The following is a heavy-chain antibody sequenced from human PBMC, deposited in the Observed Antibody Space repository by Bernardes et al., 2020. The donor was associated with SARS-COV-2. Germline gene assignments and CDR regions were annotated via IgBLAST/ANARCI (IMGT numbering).Heavy chain of an antibody. CDR1: GFTFSSYT. Sequence: GSLRFPSAAPGFTFSSYTMNWVRPAPGKGLEWISSISTSSSYISYSDSVRGRFTISRDNAKNSVSLQMNSLRAEDTAVYYCARVDFSNLYYFDYWGQGTPVTVSS. D-gene: IGHD4-4*01. V-gene: IGHV3-21*06. CDR3: ARVDFSNLYYFDY. J-gene: IGHJ4*02. CDR2: ISTSSSYI.